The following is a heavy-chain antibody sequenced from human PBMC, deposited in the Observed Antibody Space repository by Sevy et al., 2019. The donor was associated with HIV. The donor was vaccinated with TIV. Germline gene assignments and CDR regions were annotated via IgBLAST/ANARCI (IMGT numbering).Heavy chain of an antibody. Sequence: GESLKISCAASGFSFSAYWMNWVRQAPGKGLEWVAYIKPDGSDKHYVDSAEGRFTISRDNAKNSLYLQMNSLRVEDTAMYYCAQETFGRFDSWGQGTLVTVSS. CDR2: IKPDGSDK. CDR1: GFSFSAYW. J-gene: IGHJ4*02. V-gene: IGHV3-7*01. CDR3: AQETFGRFDS. D-gene: IGHD1-26*01.